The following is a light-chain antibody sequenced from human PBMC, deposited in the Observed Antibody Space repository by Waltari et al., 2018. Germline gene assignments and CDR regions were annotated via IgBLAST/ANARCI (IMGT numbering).Light chain of an antibody. CDR2: RNN. Sequence: QSVLTQPPSASGTPGQTVTITCSGTSPNIGSNYVYWYQQLPGTAPRRLIYRNNQRPSGVPDRFSGSKSGTSASLAISGLRSEDEADYYCAAWDDTLNGLFGGGTKLTVL. CDR1: SPNIGSNY. V-gene: IGLV1-47*01. CDR3: AAWDDTLNGL. J-gene: IGLJ2*01.